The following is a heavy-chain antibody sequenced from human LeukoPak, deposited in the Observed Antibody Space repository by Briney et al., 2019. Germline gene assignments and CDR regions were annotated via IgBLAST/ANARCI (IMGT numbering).Heavy chain of an antibody. CDR1: GDSISSYY. CDR3: ARERESFLWAFDI. D-gene: IGHD2/OR15-2a*01. V-gene: IGHV4-59*01. Sequence: SETLSLTCTVSGDSISSYYWSWIRQPPGKGLEWIGYIYYSGSTNYNPSLKSRVTISVDTSKNQFSLKLSSVTAADTAVYYCARERESFLWAFDIWGQGTMVTVSS. J-gene: IGHJ3*02. CDR2: IYYSGST.